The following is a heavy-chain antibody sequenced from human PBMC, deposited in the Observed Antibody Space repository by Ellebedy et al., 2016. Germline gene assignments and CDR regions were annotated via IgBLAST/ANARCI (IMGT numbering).Heavy chain of an antibody. CDR3: ARRVGSSTSWYYYYYMDV. CDR2: IYPGDSDT. J-gene: IGHJ6*03. Sequence: GESLKISXKGSGYSFTSYWIGWVRQMPGKGLEWMGIIYPGDSDTRYSPSFQGQVTISADKSISTAYLQWSSLKASDTAMYYCARRVGSSTSWYYYYYMDVWGKGTTVTVSS. CDR1: GYSFTSYW. D-gene: IGHD2-2*01. V-gene: IGHV5-51*01.